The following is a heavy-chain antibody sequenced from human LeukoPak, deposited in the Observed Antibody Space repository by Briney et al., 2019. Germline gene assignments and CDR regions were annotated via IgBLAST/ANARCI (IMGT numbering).Heavy chain of an antibody. J-gene: IGHJ4*02. CDR1: GGSFSGYY. CDR3: ARVRYDYVWGSHRCPFDY. V-gene: IGHV4-34*01. CDR2: INHSGST. D-gene: IGHD3-16*02. Sequence: SETLSLTCAVYGGSFSGYYWSWIRQPPGKGLEWIGEINHSGSTNYNPSLKSRVTISVDTSKNQFSLKLSSVTAADTAVYYCARVRYDYVWGSHRCPFDYWGQGTLVTVSS.